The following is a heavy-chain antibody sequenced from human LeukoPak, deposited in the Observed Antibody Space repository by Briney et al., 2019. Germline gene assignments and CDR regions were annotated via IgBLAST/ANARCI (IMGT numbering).Heavy chain of an antibody. CDR1: GGSISSGDYY. CDR3: ARQGAGVPFDY. Sequence: SETLSLTCTVSGGSISSGDYYWSWIRQPPGKGLEWIGYIYNNGRTYYNPSLKSRVTISVDTSKNQFSLKLSSVAAADTAVYYCARQGAGVPFDYWGRGTLVTVSS. CDR2: IYNNGRT. D-gene: IGHD3-10*01. V-gene: IGHV4-30-4*01. J-gene: IGHJ4*02.